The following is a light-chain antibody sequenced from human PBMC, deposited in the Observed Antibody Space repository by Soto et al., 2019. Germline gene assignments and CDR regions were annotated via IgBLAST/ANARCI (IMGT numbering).Light chain of an antibody. CDR2: LTS. V-gene: IGKV3-11*01. J-gene: IGKJ1*01. CDR1: QALNTR. CDR3: HQRQSWPRT. Sequence: EIVLTHSPATLSAYPCDIVTLSCRASQALNTRLAWYQHKPGQAPRLLIYLTSNRAAGVPSRFSAWGSETDFTLTISDVQPEDFAVYYSHQRQSWPRTFGQGTKVDIK.